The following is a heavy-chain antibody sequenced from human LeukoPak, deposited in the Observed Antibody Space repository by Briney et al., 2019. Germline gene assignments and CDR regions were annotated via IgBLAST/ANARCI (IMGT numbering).Heavy chain of an antibody. Sequence: VSVTVSCKASGYTFTSYGINWVRQAPGQGLEWMGWINAYNGNTNYAEKLQGRVTMTTDTSTSTAYMELRSLRSDDTAVYYCARSYPFDYWGQGTLVTVSS. D-gene: IGHD1-26*01. J-gene: IGHJ4*02. V-gene: IGHV1-18*01. CDR1: GYTFTSYG. CDR3: ARSYPFDY. CDR2: INAYNGNT.